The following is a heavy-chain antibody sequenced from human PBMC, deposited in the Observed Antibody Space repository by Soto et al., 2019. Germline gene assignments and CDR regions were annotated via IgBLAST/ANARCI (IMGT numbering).Heavy chain of an antibody. V-gene: IGHV1-46*01. CDR2: INPSVGTT. CDR3: ARGGGPNRIDY. J-gene: IGHJ4*02. Sequence: QVQLVQSGAEVKKPGASVKVSCTTSGYTFTTYNLHWVRQALGQGLEWMGVINPSVGTTTYAQKSQGRVNLTSDTSTNTVYLGLASLSFEYTAVYYGARGGGPNRIDYWGQGTLVTVSS. CDR1: GYTFTTYN. D-gene: IGHD2-8*01.